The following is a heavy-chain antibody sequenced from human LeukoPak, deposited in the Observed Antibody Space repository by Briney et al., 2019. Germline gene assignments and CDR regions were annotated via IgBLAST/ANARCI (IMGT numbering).Heavy chain of an antibody. CDR3: ARARYSSSDSGHFWFDP. J-gene: IGHJ5*02. CDR2: INTNTGDP. V-gene: IGHV7-4-1*02. CDR1: GYTFTSYA. D-gene: IGHD6-6*01. Sequence: ASVKVSCKASGYTFTSYAMNWVRQAPGHGLEWMGWINTNTGDPTYAQGFTGRFVFSLDTSVSTAYLQISSLKAEDTAVYYCARARYSSSDSGHFWFDPWGQGTLVTVSS.